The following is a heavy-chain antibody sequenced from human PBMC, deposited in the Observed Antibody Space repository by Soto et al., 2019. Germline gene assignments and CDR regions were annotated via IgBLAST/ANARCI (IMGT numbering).Heavy chain of an antibody. D-gene: IGHD1-26*01. J-gene: IGHJ4*02. V-gene: IGHV1-18*01. CDR1: GYTFSSYG. CDR3: ARTLPPIDY. Sequence: QVQLVQSGAEVKKPGASVKVSCKASGYTFSSYGFSWVRQAPGQGLEWMGWINAYNGNTNYAQKHQGRVTMTTDTSTSTGYMELRSLRSDDTAVYYCARTLPPIDYWGQGTLVTVSS. CDR2: INAYNGNT.